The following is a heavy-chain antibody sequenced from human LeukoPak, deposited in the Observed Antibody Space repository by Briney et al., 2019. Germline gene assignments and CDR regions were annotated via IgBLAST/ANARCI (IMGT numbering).Heavy chain of an antibody. CDR3: ARAARTYYYDSSGYSHGMDV. CDR2: IYSGGGT. J-gene: IGHJ6*02. D-gene: IGHD3-22*01. CDR1: GFTVSSNY. V-gene: IGHV3-66*01. Sequence: GGSLRLSCAASGFTVSSNYMSWVRQAPGKGLEWVSVIYSGGGTYYADSVKGRFTISRDNSKNTLYLQMNSLRAEDTAVYYCARAARTYYYDSSGYSHGMDVWGQGTTVTVSS.